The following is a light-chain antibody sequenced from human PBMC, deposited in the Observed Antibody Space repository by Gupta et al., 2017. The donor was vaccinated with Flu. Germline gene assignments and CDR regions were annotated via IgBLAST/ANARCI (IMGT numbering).Light chain of an antibody. J-gene: IGLJ2*01. Sequence: QSVVTQPPSVSGTPGQRVSMSCSGSDSNIGSNHVYWYQQFPGAAPKLLIYKSDQRPSGVPDRFSGSRFGTSASLAISGLRSEDESDYYCVTWDDSVRTVAFGGGTRLTVL. V-gene: IGLV1-47*01. CDR2: KSD. CDR1: DSNIGSNH. CDR3: VTWDDSVRTVA.